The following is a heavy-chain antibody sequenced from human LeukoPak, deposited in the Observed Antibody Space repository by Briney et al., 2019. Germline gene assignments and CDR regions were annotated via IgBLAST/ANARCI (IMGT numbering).Heavy chain of an antibody. CDR1: GLTFSSYA. D-gene: IGHD1-26*01. V-gene: IGHV3-30-3*01. CDR2: ISYDGSNK. J-gene: IGHJ5*02. CDR3: AREGGGSGSDWFDH. Sequence: GRSLRLSCAASGLTFSSYAMHWVRQAPGKGLGGVAVISYDGSNKYYADYVKGRFTISRDNSKNTLYLQMNSLRAEETDVYYCAREGGGSGSDWFDHWGQGTLVTVSS.